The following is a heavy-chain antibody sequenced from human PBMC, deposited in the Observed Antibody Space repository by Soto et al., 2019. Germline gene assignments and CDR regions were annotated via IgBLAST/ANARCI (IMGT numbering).Heavy chain of an antibody. CDR2: IYYSGRT. V-gene: IGHV4-39*01. J-gene: IGHJ6*02. CDR1: GGSISSSSYY. CDR3: ASTGIAVAGSYYYYGMDV. Sequence: QLQLQESGPGLVKPSETLSLTCTVSGGSISSSSYYWGWIRQPPGKGLEWIGSIYYSGRTYYNPSLKRRVTNSVDTSKNQFSLKLSSVTAADTAVYYCASTGIAVAGSYYYYGMDVWGQGTTVTVSS. D-gene: IGHD6-19*01.